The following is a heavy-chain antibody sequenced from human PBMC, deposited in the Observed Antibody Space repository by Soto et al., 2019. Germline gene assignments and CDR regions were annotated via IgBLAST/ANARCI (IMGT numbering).Heavy chain of an antibody. CDR3: ARGDGAVAGTRWYFDL. CDR1: GYTFTGYY. D-gene: IGHD6-19*01. J-gene: IGHJ2*01. V-gene: IGHV1-2*02. Sequence: QVQLVQSGAEVKKPGASVKVSCKASGYTFTGYYMHWVRQAPGQGPEWMGWINPNSGGTNYAQKFQGRVTMTRDTSISTAYMELSRLRSDDTAVYYCARGDGAVAGTRWYFDLWGRGTLVTVSS. CDR2: INPNSGGT.